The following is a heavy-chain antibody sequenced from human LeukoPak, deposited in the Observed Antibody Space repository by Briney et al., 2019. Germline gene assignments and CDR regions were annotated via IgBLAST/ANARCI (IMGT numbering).Heavy chain of an antibody. D-gene: IGHD1-26*01. CDR1: GYSFTSYW. V-gene: IGHV5-51*01. Sequence: RGESLKISCKGSGYSFTSYWIGWVRQVPGRGLEWMGMRYPDGSASTYHPSFEGRVTISADQSVTTAYLEWNSLKASDTALYYCVRQGLQSGTYPAYWGPGTLVTVSS. J-gene: IGHJ4*02. CDR3: VRQGLQSGTYPAY. CDR2: RYPDGSAS.